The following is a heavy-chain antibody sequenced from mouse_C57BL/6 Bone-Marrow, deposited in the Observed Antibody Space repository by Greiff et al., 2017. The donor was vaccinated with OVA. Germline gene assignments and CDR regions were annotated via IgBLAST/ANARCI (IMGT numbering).Heavy chain of an antibody. Sequence: EVKLQESGPGLVKPSQSLSLTCSVTGYSITSGYYWNWIRQFPGNKLEWMGYISYDGSNNYNPSLKNRISITRDTSKNQFFLKLNSVTTEDTATYYCARAFITTVVADYWGQGTTLTVSS. CDR3: ARAFITTVVADY. J-gene: IGHJ2*01. CDR1: GYSITSGYY. D-gene: IGHD1-1*01. CDR2: ISYDGSN. V-gene: IGHV3-6*01.